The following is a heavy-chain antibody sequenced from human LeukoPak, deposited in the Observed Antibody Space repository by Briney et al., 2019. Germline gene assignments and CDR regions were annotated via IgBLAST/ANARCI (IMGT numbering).Heavy chain of an antibody. Sequence: PGRSLRLSCAASGFTFSSYGMNWVSQAPGKGLEWVAVISYDGSNKYYADSVKGRFTISRDNSKNTLYLQMNSLRAEDTAVYYCAKDRHSNYLDYWGQGTLVTVSS. D-gene: IGHD4-11*01. V-gene: IGHV3-30*18. CDR1: GFTFSSYG. CDR3: AKDRHSNYLDY. CDR2: ISYDGSNK. J-gene: IGHJ4*02.